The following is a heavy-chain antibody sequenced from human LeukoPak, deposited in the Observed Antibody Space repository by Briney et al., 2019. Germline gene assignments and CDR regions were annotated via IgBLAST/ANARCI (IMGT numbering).Heavy chain of an antibody. V-gene: IGHV1-2*02. D-gene: IGHD3-9*01. CDR1: GYTFTSYG. J-gene: IGHJ4*02. CDR2: INVNSGGT. Sequence: ASVKVSCKASGYTFTSYGISWVRQAPGQGLEWMGWINVNSGGTNYAQKFYARVTMTRGTSISTAYMELSRLRSDDTAVFYCARSPHILTGENFDFWGQGTLVTVSS. CDR3: ARSPHILTGENFDF.